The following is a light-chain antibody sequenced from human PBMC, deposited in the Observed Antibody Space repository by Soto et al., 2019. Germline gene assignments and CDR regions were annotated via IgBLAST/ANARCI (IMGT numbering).Light chain of an antibody. J-gene: IGKJ5*01. CDR1: QTISNY. CDR3: QQSYSTPIT. CDR2: AAS. V-gene: IGKV1-39*01. Sequence: DIQMTHSPSSLSSSVGYIVTVTCLASQTISNYLNWYQQKPGKAPKLLIYAASSLQSGVPSRFSGSGSGTDFTLTISSLQPEDFATFYCQQSYSTPITFGQGTRLEIK.